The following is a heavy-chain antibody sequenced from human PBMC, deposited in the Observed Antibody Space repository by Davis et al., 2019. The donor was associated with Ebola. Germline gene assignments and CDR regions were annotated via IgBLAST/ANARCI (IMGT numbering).Heavy chain of an antibody. Sequence: AASVKVSCKASGYTFTSYDINWVRQATGQGLEWMGWMNPNSGNTGYAQKFQGRVTITADKSTSTAYMELSSLRSEDTAVYYCARDVGTIAVAGTGDYWGQGTLVTVSS. CDR3: ARDVGTIAVAGTGDY. V-gene: IGHV1-8*01. J-gene: IGHJ4*02. D-gene: IGHD6-19*01. CDR1: GYTFTSYD. CDR2: MNPNSGNT.